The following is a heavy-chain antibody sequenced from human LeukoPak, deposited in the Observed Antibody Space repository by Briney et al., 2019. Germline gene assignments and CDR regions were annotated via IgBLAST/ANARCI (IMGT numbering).Heavy chain of an antibody. J-gene: IGHJ4*02. CDR3: TTGRRLNDFDY. D-gene: IGHD6-25*01. V-gene: IGHV3-15*01. Sequence: GGSLRLSCVVSGFSFSNAWMTWVRQAPGKGQEWVGRIKSKTNGGTPDYAAPVKGRFTISRDDSKNTLYLQMNSLKTEDTAVYYCTTGRRLNDFDYWGQGTLVTVSS. CDR2: IKSKTNGGTP. CDR1: GFSFSNAW.